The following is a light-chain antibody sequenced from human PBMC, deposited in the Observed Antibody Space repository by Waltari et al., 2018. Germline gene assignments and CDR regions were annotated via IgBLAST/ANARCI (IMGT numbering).Light chain of an antibody. Sequence: QSALTQPASVSGSPGQSITISCTGTSSDVGGYNYVSWYQQHPGKAPNHMIADVSKRPSGVSNRFSGSKSGNTASLTISGLQAEDEADYYCSSYTSSSTVVFGGGTKLTVL. J-gene: IGLJ2*01. V-gene: IGLV2-14*01. CDR3: SSYTSSSTVV. CDR1: SSDVGGYNY. CDR2: DVS.